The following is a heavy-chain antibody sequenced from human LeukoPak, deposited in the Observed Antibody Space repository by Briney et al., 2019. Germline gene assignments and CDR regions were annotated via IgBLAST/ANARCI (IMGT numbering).Heavy chain of an antibody. J-gene: IGHJ4*02. Sequence: SVKVSCKASGGTFSSYAISWVRQAPGQGLEWMGRIIPILGITNYAQKFQGRVTITADKSTSTAYMELSSLRSEDTAVYYCARSLNYGDFLFDYWGQGTLVTVSS. D-gene: IGHD4-17*01. V-gene: IGHV1-69*04. CDR1: GGTFSSYA. CDR3: ARSLNYGDFLFDY. CDR2: IIPILGIT.